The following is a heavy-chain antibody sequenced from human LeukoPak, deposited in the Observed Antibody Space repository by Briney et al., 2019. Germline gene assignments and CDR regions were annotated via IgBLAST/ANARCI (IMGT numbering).Heavy chain of an antibody. Sequence: GRSLRLSCAASGFTFRNYGMHWVRQAPGKGLEWLAAISYDGSNKYYADSVMGRFTISRDNSKNTVYLQMSSLRAEDTALYYCAKGSYYNSGSYCDYWGQGTRVTVSS. V-gene: IGHV3-30*18. CDR1: GFTFRNYG. CDR2: ISYDGSNK. D-gene: IGHD3-10*01. CDR3: AKGSYYNSGSYCDY. J-gene: IGHJ4*02.